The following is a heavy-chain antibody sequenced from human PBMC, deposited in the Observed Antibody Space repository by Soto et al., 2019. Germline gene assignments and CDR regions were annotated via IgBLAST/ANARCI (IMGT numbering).Heavy chain of an antibody. CDR3: ASNYDFWSGYDN. V-gene: IGHV4-59*08. J-gene: IGHJ4*02. D-gene: IGHD3-3*01. Sequence: SETLSLTCTVSGGSISSYYWSWIRQPPGKGLEWIGYIYYSGSTNYNPSLKSRVTISVDTSKNQFSLKLSSVTAADTAVYYCASNYDFWSGYDNWGQGTLVTVSS. CDR2: IYYSGST. CDR1: GGSISSYY.